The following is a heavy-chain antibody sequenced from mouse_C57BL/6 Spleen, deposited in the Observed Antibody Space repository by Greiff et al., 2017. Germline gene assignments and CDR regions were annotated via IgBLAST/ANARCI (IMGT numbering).Heavy chain of an antibody. D-gene: IGHD1-1*01. Sequence: EVQLQESGGGLVQPGGSMTLSCAASGFTFSDAWMDWVRQSPEKGLEWVAEIRNKANNHATYYAESVKGRFTISRDDSKSSVYLQMNSLRAEDTGIYYCTRTSRYYFDYWGQGTTLTVSS. CDR1: GFTFSDAW. CDR2: IRNKANNHAT. J-gene: IGHJ2*01. CDR3: TRTSRYYFDY. V-gene: IGHV6-6*01.